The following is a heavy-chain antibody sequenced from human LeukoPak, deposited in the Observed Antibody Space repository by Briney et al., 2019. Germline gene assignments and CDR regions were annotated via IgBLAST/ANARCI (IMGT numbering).Heavy chain of an antibody. CDR3: ARGRSEYSYDPYFGY. CDR1: GGSIRSYY. Sequence: SETLSLTCTVSGGSIRSYYWSWIRQPPGKGLEWIGYIYYSGSTNYNPSLKSRVTISVDTSKNQFSLKLSSVTAADTAVYYCARGRSEYSYDPYFGYWGQGTLVTVSS. J-gene: IGHJ4*02. V-gene: IGHV4-59*01. D-gene: IGHD5-18*01. CDR2: IYYSGST.